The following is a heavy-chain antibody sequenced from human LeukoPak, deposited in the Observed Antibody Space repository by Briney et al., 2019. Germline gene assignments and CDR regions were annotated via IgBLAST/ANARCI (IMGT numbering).Heavy chain of an antibody. J-gene: IGHJ4*02. V-gene: IGHV1-18*01. CDR1: GYTFTSYG. D-gene: IGHD3-22*01. CDR3: ARGGGRYSSSGYPIDY. CDR2: ISAYNGNT. Sequence: GASVKVSCKASGYTFTSYGISWVRQAPGQGLEWMGWISAYNGNTNYAQKLQGRVTMTTDTPTSTAYMELRSLRSDDTAVYYCARGGGRYSSSGYPIDYWGQGTLVTVSS.